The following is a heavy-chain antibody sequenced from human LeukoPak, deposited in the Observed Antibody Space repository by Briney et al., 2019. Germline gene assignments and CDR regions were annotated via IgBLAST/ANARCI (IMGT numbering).Heavy chain of an antibody. CDR2: ISSSGSTL. Sequence: PGGSLRLSCAASGFTFSSYEMNWVRQAPGKGLEWVSYISSSGSTLYYADSVKGRFTISRDNAKNSLYLQMNSLRAEDTAVYYCARDRRFDSSGYYGNWFDPWGQGTLVTVSS. D-gene: IGHD3-22*01. J-gene: IGHJ5*02. CDR3: ARDRRFDSSGYYGNWFDP. V-gene: IGHV3-48*03. CDR1: GFTFSSYE.